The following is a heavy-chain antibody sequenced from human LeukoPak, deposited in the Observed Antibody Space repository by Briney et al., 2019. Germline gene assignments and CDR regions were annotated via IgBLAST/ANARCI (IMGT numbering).Heavy chain of an antibody. V-gene: IGHV3-64*01. J-gene: IGHJ3*02. Sequence: PGGSLRLSCAASGFTFSSYAMHWVRQAPGKGLEYVSAISSNGGSTYYANSAKGRFTISRDNSKNTLYLQMGSLRAEDMAVYYCARATYSSSWYSVDIWSQGTMVTVSS. D-gene: IGHD6-13*01. CDR1: GFTFSSYA. CDR2: ISSNGGST. CDR3: ARATYSSSWYSVDI.